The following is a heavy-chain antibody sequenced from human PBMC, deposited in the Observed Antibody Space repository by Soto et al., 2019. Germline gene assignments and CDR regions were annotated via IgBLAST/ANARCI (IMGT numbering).Heavy chain of an antibody. CDR3: ASLSDYGDYEAFDY. V-gene: IGHV4-39*01. J-gene: IGHJ4*02. CDR1: GGSISSSSYY. Sequence: SETLSLTCTVSGGSISSSSYYWGWIRQPPGKGLEWIGSIYYSGSTYYNPSLKSRVTISVDTSKNQFSLKLSSVTAADTAVYYCASLSDYGDYEAFDYWGQGTLVTVSS. CDR2: IYYSGST. D-gene: IGHD4-17*01.